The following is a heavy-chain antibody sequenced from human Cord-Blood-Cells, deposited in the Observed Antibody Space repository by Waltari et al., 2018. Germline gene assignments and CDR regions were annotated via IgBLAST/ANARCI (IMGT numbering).Heavy chain of an antibody. J-gene: IGHJ4*02. Sequence: EVQLVESGGGLVQPGGSLRLSCAASGLPFSSYWMCWVRQAPGKGLEWVANIKQDGSEKYYVDSVKGRFTISRDNAKNSLYLQMNSLRAEDTAVYYCARGKLGAFDYWGQGTLVTVSS. CDR3: ARGKLGAFDY. D-gene: IGHD1-26*01. CDR1: GLPFSSYW. CDR2: IKQDGSEK. V-gene: IGHV3-7*01.